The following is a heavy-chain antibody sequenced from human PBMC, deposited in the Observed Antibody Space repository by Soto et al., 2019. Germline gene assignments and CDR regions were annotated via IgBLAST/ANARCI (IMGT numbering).Heavy chain of an antibody. J-gene: IGHJ4*02. Sequence: GESLKISCSISGYNFTAYWITWVRQMPGRGLEWMGRIAPTDSYTKYSPSFQGHVTISVDRSTTTAYLQWGSLKASDTAMYYCAIHRSNLMGFDYWCKGTQVTVSS. D-gene: IGHD1-26*01. CDR1: GYNFTAYW. V-gene: IGHV5-10-1*01. CDR3: AIHRSNLMGFDY. CDR2: IAPTDSYT.